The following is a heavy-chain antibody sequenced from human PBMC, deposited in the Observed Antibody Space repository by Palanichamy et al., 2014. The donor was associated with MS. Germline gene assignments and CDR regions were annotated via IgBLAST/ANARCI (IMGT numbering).Heavy chain of an antibody. D-gene: IGHD3-16*01. CDR3: ARGGPSSKYFDY. J-gene: IGHJ4*02. CDR1: GGSISSDY. CDR2: IYNSGST. V-gene: IGHV4-59*01. Sequence: QVQLQESGPGLVKPSETLSLTCTVSGGSISSDYWSWIRQPPGKGLEWIGYIYNSGSTNYNSSLQSRVTTSLDTSKNQFSLKLSSVTAADTAAYYCARGGPSSKYFDYWGQGTLVTVSS.